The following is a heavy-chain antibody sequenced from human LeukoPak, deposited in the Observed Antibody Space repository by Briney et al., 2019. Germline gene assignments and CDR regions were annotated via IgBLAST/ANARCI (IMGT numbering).Heavy chain of an antibody. V-gene: IGHV3-74*01. CDR2: IESNGLT. Sequence: GGSLKLSCEASGFTFSSYWMHWVRQIPGKGLMWVSRIESNGLTLYADSVRDRFTISRDNAKNSLYLQMSSLRAEDTAVYYCARQKLSGAYVPDQWGQGTLVTVSS. J-gene: IGHJ4*02. CDR1: GFTFSSYW. CDR3: ARQKLSGAYVPDQ. D-gene: IGHD3-10*01.